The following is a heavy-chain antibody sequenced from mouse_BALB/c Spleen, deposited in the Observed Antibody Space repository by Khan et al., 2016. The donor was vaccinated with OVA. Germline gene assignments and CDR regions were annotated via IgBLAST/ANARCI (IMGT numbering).Heavy chain of an antibody. CDR2: IWDGGNT. CDR3: ARKREPDYFDY. V-gene: IGHV2-9*02. Sequence: VQLQESGPGLVEPSQSLSITCTVSGFSLTRHGIHWVRQPPGKGLEWLGIIWDGGNTNYNSALMSRLSITKDSSKSQVFLKMNMLQTDDTAMYYCARKREPDYFDYWGQGTTLTVSS. CDR1: GFSLTRHG. J-gene: IGHJ2*01.